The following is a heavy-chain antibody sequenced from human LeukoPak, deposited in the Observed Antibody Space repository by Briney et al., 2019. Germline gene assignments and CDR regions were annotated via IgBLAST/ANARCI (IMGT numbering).Heavy chain of an antibody. CDR1: GGSFRGYY. Sequence: NPGETLSLTCAVNGGSFRGYYWSWIRQPPGKGLEWIGEINHSGSTTYNPSLKSRVTMSLDTSKNQFSLKVNSVTVADTAVYYCALFSSSGSYIPPFDYWGQGTLVTVSS. J-gene: IGHJ4*02. CDR2: INHSGST. D-gene: IGHD3-22*01. V-gene: IGHV4-34*01. CDR3: ALFSSSGSYIPPFDY.